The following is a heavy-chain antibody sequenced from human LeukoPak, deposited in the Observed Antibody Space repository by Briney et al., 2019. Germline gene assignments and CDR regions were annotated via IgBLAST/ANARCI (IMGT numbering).Heavy chain of an antibody. CDR1: GFTFSNYE. J-gene: IGHJ4*02. CDR2: IRSTANGYAT. Sequence: PGGSLRLSCAASGFTFSNYEMHWVRQASGKGLELVGRIRSTANGYATAYAASVKGRFTISRDDSKNTAYLQMDSLKTEDTAVYYCTGNYYGSGSYADFDYWGQGTLVTVSS. CDR3: TGNYYGSGSYADFDY. D-gene: IGHD3-10*01. V-gene: IGHV3-73*01.